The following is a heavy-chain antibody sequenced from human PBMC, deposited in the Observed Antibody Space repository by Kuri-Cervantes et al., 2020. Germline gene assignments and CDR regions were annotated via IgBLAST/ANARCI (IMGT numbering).Heavy chain of an antibody. CDR3: ARAGGCCNRFDY. CDR1: GFTFSSYG. D-gene: IGHD2-15*01. CDR2: ISYDGSNK. Sequence: GESLKISCAASGFTFSSYGMHWVRQAPGKGLEWVAVISYDGSNKYYADSVKGRFTISRDNSKNSVSLQMSSLRADDTAMYYCARAGGCCNRFDYWGQGALVTVSS. V-gene: IGHV3-30*03. J-gene: IGHJ4*02.